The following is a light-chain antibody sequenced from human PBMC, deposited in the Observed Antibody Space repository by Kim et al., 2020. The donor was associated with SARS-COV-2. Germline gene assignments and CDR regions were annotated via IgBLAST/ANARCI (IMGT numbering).Light chain of an antibody. CDR3: QVWDSGSDHWV. Sequence: SYELTRPHSVSVATARMARITCGGNNIGSIAVHWCQQKPGQDPVLVIYSDSHRPSGIPERFSGSNPGSTTTLTISRNEAGDEADYSCQVWDSGSDHWVFGGGTQLTVL. CDR2: SDS. CDR1: NIGSIA. V-gene: IGLV3-12*01. J-gene: IGLJ3*02.